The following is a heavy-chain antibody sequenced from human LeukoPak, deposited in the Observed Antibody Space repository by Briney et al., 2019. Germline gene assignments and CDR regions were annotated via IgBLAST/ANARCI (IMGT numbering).Heavy chain of an antibody. CDR2: IIPIFGTA. Sequence: ASVKVSCKASGGTFSSYAISWVRQAPGQGLEWMGGIIPIFGTANYAQKFQGRVTITTDESTSTAYMELSSLRSEDTAVYYCARGRGYYDSSGYYYEEDYWGQGTLVTVSS. V-gene: IGHV1-69*05. D-gene: IGHD3-22*01. CDR3: ARGRGYYDSSGYYYEEDY. J-gene: IGHJ4*02. CDR1: GGTFSSYA.